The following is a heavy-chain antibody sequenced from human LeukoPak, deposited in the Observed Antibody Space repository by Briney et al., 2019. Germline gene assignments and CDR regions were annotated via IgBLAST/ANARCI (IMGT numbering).Heavy chain of an antibody. D-gene: IGHD4-17*01. CDR1: GFTFSGYW. V-gene: IGHV3-74*01. CDR3: GTTFEF. J-gene: IGHJ4*02. CDR2: LNEDGSVT. Sequence: GGSLRLSCAASGFTFSGYWMHWVCEAPGKGLVWVSSLNEDGSVTSHADSVKGRFTISRDNARNTLYLQMNSLRAEDTAVYYCGTTFEFWGRGTLVTVPS.